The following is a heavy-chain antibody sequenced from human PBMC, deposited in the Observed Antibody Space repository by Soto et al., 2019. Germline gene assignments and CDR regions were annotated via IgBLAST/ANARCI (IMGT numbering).Heavy chain of an antibody. Sequence: SCAASGFIFTGYNMNWVRQAPGKGLEWVSSISSGSSYIYYANSVKGRFTISRDNAKNSLYLQMNTLRAEDTALYYCARRRAAAGTLTFDYWGQGTRVTVSS. V-gene: IGHV3-21*01. CDR2: ISSGSSYI. J-gene: IGHJ4*02. D-gene: IGHD6-13*01. CDR3: ARRRAAAGTLTFDY. CDR1: GFIFTGYN.